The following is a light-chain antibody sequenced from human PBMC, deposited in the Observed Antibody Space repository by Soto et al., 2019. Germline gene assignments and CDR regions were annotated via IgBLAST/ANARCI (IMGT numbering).Light chain of an antibody. J-gene: IGLJ1*01. Sequence: QSALTQPASVSGSPGQSITISCTGTSSDVGGYNLVSWYQQYPDKAHKLMIFDVNTRPSGVSNRFSGSKSGNTASLTISGLQAEYEAEYYCSSYKSSSTLPYVFGTGTKVTVL. CDR2: DVN. CDR1: SSDVGGYNL. CDR3: SSYKSSSTLPYV. V-gene: IGLV2-14*01.